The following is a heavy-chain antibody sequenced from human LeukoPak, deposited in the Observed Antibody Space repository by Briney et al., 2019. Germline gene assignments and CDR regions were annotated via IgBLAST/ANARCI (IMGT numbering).Heavy chain of an antibody. D-gene: IGHD4-17*01. CDR1: GFTFSSYS. CDR2: ISWNSGSI. Sequence: GGSLRLSCAASGFTFSSYSMNWVRQAPGKGLEWVSGISWNSGSIGYADSVKGRFTISRDNAKNSLYLQMNSLRAEDTALYYCAKASYGALPYGMDVWGQGTTVTVSS. CDR3: AKASYGALPYGMDV. J-gene: IGHJ6*02. V-gene: IGHV3-9*01.